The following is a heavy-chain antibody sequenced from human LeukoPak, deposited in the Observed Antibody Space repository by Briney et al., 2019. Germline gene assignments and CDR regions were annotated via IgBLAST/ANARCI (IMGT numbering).Heavy chain of an antibody. CDR1: GFTFDDYA. J-gene: IGHJ4*02. CDR2: INWNGGST. V-gene: IGHV3-20*04. D-gene: IGHD6-13*01. Sequence: PGGSLRLSCAASGFTFDDYAMNWVRQAPGKGLEWVSGINWNGGSTGYADSVKGRFIISRDNAKNSLYLQMNSLRAEDMALYYCARGAAAATFFDYWGQGTLVTVSS. CDR3: ARGAAAATFFDY.